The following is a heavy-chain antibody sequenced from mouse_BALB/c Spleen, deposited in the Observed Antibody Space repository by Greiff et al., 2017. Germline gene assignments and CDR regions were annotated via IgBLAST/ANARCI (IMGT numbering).Heavy chain of an antibody. CDR2: ISNGGGST. CDR3: GRQLGRGAWFAY. J-gene: IGHJ3*01. D-gene: IGHD3-1*01. V-gene: IGHV5-12-2*01. Sequence: VMLVESGGGLVQPGGSLKLSCAASGFTFSSYTMSWVRQTPEKRLEWVAYISNGGGSTYYPDTVQGRFTISSDNAKNTLYLQMSSLTSEDTALYYCGRQLGRGAWFAYWGQGTLVTVSA. CDR1: GFTFSSYT.